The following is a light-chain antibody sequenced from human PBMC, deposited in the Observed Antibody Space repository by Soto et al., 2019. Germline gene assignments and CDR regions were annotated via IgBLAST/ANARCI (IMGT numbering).Light chain of an antibody. CDR3: QVWESSGDRAGE. CDR2: DDS. Sequence: SYELTQPPSVSLSPGQTARITCGGNNSGSKSVHWYQQKPGQAAVLVVYDDSDRPSGIPERFSGSNSGNTATLTISRVEAGDEADYYCQVWESSGDRAGEFGGGTKLTVL. J-gene: IGLJ2*01. V-gene: IGLV3-21*02. CDR1: NSGSKS.